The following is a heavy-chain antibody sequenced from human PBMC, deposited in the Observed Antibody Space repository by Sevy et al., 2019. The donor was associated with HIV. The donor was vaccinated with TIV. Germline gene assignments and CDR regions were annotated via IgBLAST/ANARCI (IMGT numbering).Heavy chain of an antibody. V-gene: IGHV3-49*04. CDR1: GFTFGDYS. CDR3: TRWKGEQSIFDY. CDR2: VKRKASCATM. J-gene: IGHJ4*02. Sequence: GGSLRLSCTASGFTFGDYSMNWVRQAPGKGLEWVAFVKRKASCATMDHAASVKGRFTISRDDSQRIAYLQMNDLKIEDTGVYYCTRWKGEQSIFDYWGQGALVTVSS. D-gene: IGHD1-1*01.